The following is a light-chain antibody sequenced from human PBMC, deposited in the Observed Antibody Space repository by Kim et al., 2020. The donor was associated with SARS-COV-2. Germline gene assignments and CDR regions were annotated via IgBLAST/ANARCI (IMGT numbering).Light chain of an antibody. J-gene: IGLJ2*01. V-gene: IGLV1-51*01. CDR1: SSNIGNNY. CDR2: DNN. Sequence: KVTISCSGSSSNIGNNYVSWYQQLPGTAPKLLIYDNNKRPSGIPDRFSGSKSGTSATLGITGLQTGDEADYYCGTWGSSLSANVVFGGGTQLTVL. CDR3: GTWGSSLSANVV.